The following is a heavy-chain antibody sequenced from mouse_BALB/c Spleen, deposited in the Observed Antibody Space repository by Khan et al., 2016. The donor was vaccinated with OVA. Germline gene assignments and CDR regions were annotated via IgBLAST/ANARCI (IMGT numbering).Heavy chain of an antibody. V-gene: IGHV5-9-3*01. CDR1: GFTFSTYA. D-gene: IGHD2-1*01. CDR3: ARSAYGNFAY. CDR2: INSDGDYT. Sequence: EVELVESGGGLMKPGGSLKLSCAASGFTFSTYAMSWVRQTPEKRLEWVATINSDGDYTYYPDNVTGRFTISRDKAKNTLYLQMSSLRSEDTAMYYCARSAYGNFAYWGQGTLVTVSA. J-gene: IGHJ3*01.